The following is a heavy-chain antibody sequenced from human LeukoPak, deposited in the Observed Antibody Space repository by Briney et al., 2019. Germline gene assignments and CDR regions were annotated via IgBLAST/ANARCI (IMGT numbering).Heavy chain of an antibody. J-gene: IGHJ4*02. D-gene: IGHD3-10*01. CDR1: RFTFDDHA. CDR3: ARGEVWFGEFEGLDY. V-gene: IGHV3-9*01. Sequence: PGGSLRLSCAAYRFTFDDHAMHWVRQAPGKGLEWVSGLSWNSGSIDYADSVKGRFTISRDNSKNTLYLQMNSLRAEDTAVYYCARGEVWFGEFEGLDYWGQGTLVTVSS. CDR2: LSWNSGSI.